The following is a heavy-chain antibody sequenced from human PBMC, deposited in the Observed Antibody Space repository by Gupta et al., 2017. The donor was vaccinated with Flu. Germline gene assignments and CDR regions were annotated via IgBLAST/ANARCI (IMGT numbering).Heavy chain of an antibody. CDR1: GVSISSYSDF. CDR2: IYYNGNT. D-gene: IGHD2-21*02. Sequence: QLQLQESGPGLVRPSETLSLTCTVSGVSISSYSDFWGWIRQPPGKGLEWIGNIYYNGNTYYNPSLKSRVTISVETSKNQFSLKLSSVTAADTAVYYCARRTYCGGDCYASAFDIWGQGTAVTVSS. CDR3: ARRTYCGGDCYASAFDI. V-gene: IGHV4-39*01. J-gene: IGHJ3*02.